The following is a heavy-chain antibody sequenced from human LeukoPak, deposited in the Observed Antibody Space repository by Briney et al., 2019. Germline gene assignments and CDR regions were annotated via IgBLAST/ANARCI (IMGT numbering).Heavy chain of an antibody. J-gene: IGHJ2*01. CDR3: AREAGRGYWYFDL. D-gene: IGHD1-26*01. Sequence: GGSLRLSCAASGFTFSSYWMSWVRQAPGKGLEWVANIKQDGSEKYYVDSVKGRFTISRDNAKNSLYLQMNSLRAEDTAVYYCAREAGRGYWYFDLWGRGTLVTVSS. CDR2: IKQDGSEK. V-gene: IGHV3-7*01. CDR1: GFTFSSYW.